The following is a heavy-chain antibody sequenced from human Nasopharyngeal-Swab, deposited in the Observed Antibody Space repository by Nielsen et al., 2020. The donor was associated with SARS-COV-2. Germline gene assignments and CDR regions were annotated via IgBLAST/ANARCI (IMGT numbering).Heavy chain of an antibody. CDR3: ASGGYYDSSGYFPDF. CDR1: GYTFTSYG. V-gene: IGHV1-18*01. Sequence: ASVKVSCKASGYTFTSYGISWVRQAPGQGLEWMGWSSAYNGNTNYAQKFQGRVTMTTDTSTSTGYMELRSLRSDDTAVYYCASGGYYDSSGYFPDFWGQGTMVTVSS. CDR2: SSAYNGNT. D-gene: IGHD3-22*01. J-gene: IGHJ3*01.